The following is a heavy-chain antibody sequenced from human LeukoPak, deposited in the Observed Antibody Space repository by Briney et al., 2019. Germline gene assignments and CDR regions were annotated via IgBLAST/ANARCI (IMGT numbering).Heavy chain of an antibody. Sequence: ASVRVSCKVSGYTLTELSIHWVRQAPGKGLEWVGGFDPEDGKTIYTQKFQGRVTMTEDTSTDTAYMDLSSLRSDDTAVYYCARGHSRDPYYFDYWGQGTLVTVSS. J-gene: IGHJ4*02. D-gene: IGHD5-18*01. CDR2: FDPEDGKT. V-gene: IGHV1-24*01. CDR3: ARGHSRDPYYFDY. CDR1: GYTLTELS.